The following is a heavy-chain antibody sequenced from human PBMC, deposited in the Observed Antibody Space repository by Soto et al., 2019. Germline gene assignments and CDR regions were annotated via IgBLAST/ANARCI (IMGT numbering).Heavy chain of an antibody. CDR3: ARERNDYVWGSYRPVYFDY. J-gene: IGHJ4*02. D-gene: IGHD3-16*02. CDR1: GFTVSSNY. Sequence: GGSLRLSCAASGFTVSSNYMSWVRQAPGKGLEWVSVIYSGGSTYYADSVKGRFTISRDNSKNTLYLQMNSLRAEDTAVYYCARERNDYVWGSYRPVYFDYWGQGTLVTVSS. V-gene: IGHV3-66*01. CDR2: IYSGGST.